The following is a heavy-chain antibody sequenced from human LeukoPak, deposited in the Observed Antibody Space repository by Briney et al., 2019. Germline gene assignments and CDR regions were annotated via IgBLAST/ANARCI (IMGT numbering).Heavy chain of an antibody. D-gene: IGHD2-2*02. V-gene: IGHV3-9*01. CDR1: GFTFGDYA. J-gene: IGHJ4*02. CDR2: ISWNSGDI. Sequence: SLRLSCAASGFTFGDYAMYWVRQAPGKGLEWVSGISWNSGDIGYADSVKGRFTISRDNAKNSLYLQMNNLRAEDTAVYYCAREEYQLLYRGLYFDYWGQGTLVTVSS. CDR3: AREEYQLLYRGLYFDY.